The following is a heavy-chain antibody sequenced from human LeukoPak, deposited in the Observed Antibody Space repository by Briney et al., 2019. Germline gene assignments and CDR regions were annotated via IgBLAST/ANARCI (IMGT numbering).Heavy chain of an antibody. D-gene: IGHD2-15*01. CDR3: ARQGVVVAYPI. CDR2: IYYSGST. Sequence: SETLSLTCTVSGGSISSSSYYWGWIRQPPGKGLEWIGSIYYSGSTYYNPSLKSRVTISVDTSKNQFSLKLSSVTAADTAVYYCARQGVVVAYPIWGQRTMVTVSS. J-gene: IGHJ3*02. CDR1: GGSISSSSYY. V-gene: IGHV4-39*01.